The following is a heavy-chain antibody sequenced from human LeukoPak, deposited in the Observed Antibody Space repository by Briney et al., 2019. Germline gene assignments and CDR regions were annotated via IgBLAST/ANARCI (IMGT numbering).Heavy chain of an antibody. CDR1: GFTFDDYA. D-gene: IGHD5-24*01. J-gene: IGHJ3*02. Sequence: PGGSLRLSCAGSGFTFDDYAMHWVRQAPGKGLEWVSGISWNSGGIGYADSVKGRFTISRDNAKNSLYLQMNSLRAEDTAVYYCARDGYNPDAFDIWGQGTMVTVSS. CDR3: ARDGYNPDAFDI. V-gene: IGHV3-9*01. CDR2: ISWNSGGI.